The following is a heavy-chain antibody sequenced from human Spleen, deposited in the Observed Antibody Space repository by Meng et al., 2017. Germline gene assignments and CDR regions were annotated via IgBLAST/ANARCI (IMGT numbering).Heavy chain of an antibody. V-gene: IGHV3-66*01. CDR2: ISSGSTI. CDR3: TKEGSGSWYDY. Sequence: GESLKISCAASGFTVSSNYMSWVRQAPGKGLEWVSYISSGSTIYYADSVKGRFTISRDNSKNTVDLQMNSLRAEDTAVYYCTKEGSGSWYDYWGQGTLVTVSS. J-gene: IGHJ4*02. D-gene: IGHD6-13*01. CDR1: GFTVSSNY.